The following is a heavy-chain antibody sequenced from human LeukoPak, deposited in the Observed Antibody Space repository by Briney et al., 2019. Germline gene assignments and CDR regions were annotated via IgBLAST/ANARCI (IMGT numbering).Heavy chain of an antibody. CDR2: INHSGST. V-gene: IGHV4-34*01. CDR3: ASSPRRYFQH. CDR1: GGSISSYY. J-gene: IGHJ1*01. Sequence: SETLSLTCSVSGGSISSYYWGWIRQPPGKGLEWIGEINHSGSTNYNPSLKSRVTISVDTSKNQFSLKLSSVTAADTAVYYCASSPRRYFQHWGQGTLVTVSS.